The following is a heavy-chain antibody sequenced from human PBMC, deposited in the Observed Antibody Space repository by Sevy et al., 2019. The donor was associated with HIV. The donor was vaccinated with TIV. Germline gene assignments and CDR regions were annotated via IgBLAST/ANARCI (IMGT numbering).Heavy chain of an antibody. V-gene: IGHV4-39*01. CDR1: GGSISSSSYY. D-gene: IGHD3-3*01. CDR3: ARHLGITSFGVVPNWFDP. CDR2: IYYSGST. Sequence: SETLSLTCTVSGGSISSSSYYWGWIRQPPGKGLEWIGSIYYSGSTYYNPSLKSRVTISVDTSKNQFSLKLSSVTAADTAVYYCARHLGITSFGVVPNWFDPWGQGTLVTVSS. J-gene: IGHJ5*02.